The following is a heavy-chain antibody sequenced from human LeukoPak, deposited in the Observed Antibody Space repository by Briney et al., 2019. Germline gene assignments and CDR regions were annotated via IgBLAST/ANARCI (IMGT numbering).Heavy chain of an antibody. CDR3: ARDLPIPWVTTDVVFDY. Sequence: ASVKVSCKASGYTFTSYGISWVRQAPGQGLEWMGWISAYNGNTNYAQKLQGGVTMTTDTSTSTAYMELRSLRSDDTAVYYCARDLPIPWVTTDVVFDYWGQGTLVTVSS. J-gene: IGHJ4*02. CDR1: GYTFTSYG. D-gene: IGHD4-17*01. V-gene: IGHV1-18*01. CDR2: ISAYNGNT.